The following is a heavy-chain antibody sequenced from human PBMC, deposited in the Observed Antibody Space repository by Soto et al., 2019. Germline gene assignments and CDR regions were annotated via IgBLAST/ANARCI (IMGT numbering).Heavy chain of an antibody. CDR2: ISHSGST. CDR1: GGSINSGGNS. Sequence: PSETLCLTCAVAGGSINSGGNSCRWIRHPPGKSLEWIGYISHSGSTYYTPSLKSRVTISVDRSKNQFSLKLSSVTAADMAVYYCARGGLLPYYCGQGPLVTVSS. V-gene: IGHV4-30-2*01. CDR3: ARGGLLPYY. D-gene: IGHD3-16*01. J-gene: IGHJ4*02.